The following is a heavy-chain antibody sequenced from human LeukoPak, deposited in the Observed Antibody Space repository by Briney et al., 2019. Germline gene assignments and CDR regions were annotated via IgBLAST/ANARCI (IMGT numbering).Heavy chain of an antibody. CDR1: GFTFSSHE. J-gene: IGHJ4*02. Sequence: PGGSLRLSCAASGFTFSSHEMNWVRQAPGKGLEWVSYISSSGSTIYYADSVKGRFTISRDNAKKSLYLQMNSLRAEDTAVYYCARALYDSSGYYSHFDYWGQGTLVTVSS. D-gene: IGHD3-22*01. CDR2: ISSSGSTI. CDR3: ARALYDSSGYYSHFDY. V-gene: IGHV3-48*03.